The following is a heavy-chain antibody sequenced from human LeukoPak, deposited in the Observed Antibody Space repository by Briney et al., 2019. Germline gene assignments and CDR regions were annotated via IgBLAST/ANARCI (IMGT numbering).Heavy chain of an antibody. CDR3: ARKYCSGGSCYHNWFDP. D-gene: IGHD2-15*01. J-gene: IGHJ5*02. Sequence: PSETLSLTCTVSGYSISSGYYWGWIRQPPGKGLEWIGSIYHSGSTYYNPSLKSRVTISVDTSKNQFSLKLSSVTAADTAVYYCARKYCSGGSCYHNWFDPWGQGTLVTVSS. CDR1: GYSISSGYY. V-gene: IGHV4-38-2*02. CDR2: IYHSGST.